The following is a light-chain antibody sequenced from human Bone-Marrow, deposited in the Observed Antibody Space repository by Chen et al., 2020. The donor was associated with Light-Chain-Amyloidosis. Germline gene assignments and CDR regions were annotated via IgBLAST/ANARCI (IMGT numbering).Light chain of an antibody. CDR3: CSYAGSPLYV. CDR1: SSDVGSYDF. CDR2: EVT. V-gene: IGLV2-23*02. Sequence: QSALTQPASVSGSPGQSITISCTGTSSDVGSYDFVSWYQQHAGKAPKLMIYEVTKRPSGVSNRCSGSKSGNTASLTISGLQAEDEADYYCCSYAGSPLYVFGTGTKVSVL. J-gene: IGLJ1*01.